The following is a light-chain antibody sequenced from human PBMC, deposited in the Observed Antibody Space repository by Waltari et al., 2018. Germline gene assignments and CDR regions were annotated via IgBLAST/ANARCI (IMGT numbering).Light chain of an antibody. V-gene: IGLV2-14*01. J-gene: IGLJ2*01. CDR1: SSDVGRVIS. CDR2: DVS. CDR3: SSYTSSSTLV. Sequence: QSALTQPASVSGSPGQSITISCTGPSSDVGRVISVSWYHQHPGKVPKVIIYDVSKRPSGVSNRFSGSKSGNTASLTISGLQAEDEADYYCSSYTSSSTLVFGGGTKLTVL.